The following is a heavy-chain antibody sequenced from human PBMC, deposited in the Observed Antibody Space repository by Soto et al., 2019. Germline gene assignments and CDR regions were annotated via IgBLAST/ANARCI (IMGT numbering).Heavy chain of an antibody. Sequence: QNTLKESGPTMVKPTQTLTLTCTFSGFSLSTSGVGVGWIRQPPGKTLEWLALIYWDDDKRYSPSLKSRLTITKDTSKTQVVLTMTHMDPVDTAAYYCAHRRGSSSPFDYWGQGTLVTVSS. CDR2: IYWDDDK. J-gene: IGHJ4*02. CDR3: AHRRGSSSPFDY. V-gene: IGHV2-5*02. CDR1: GFSLSTSGVG. D-gene: IGHD6-6*01.